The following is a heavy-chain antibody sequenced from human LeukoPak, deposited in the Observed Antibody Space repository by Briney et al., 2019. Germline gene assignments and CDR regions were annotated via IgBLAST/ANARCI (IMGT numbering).Heavy chain of an antibody. CDR2: INLSGGGT. Sequence: ASVKVSCKASGYTFTTYYMHWVRQAPGQGLEWMGIINLSGGGTSYALKFQGRVTMTRDTSTSTLYMDLTSLTSGDTAVYFCAGSSVERQQLARFDYWGQGTLVTVSS. CDR1: GYTFTTYY. D-gene: IGHD6-13*01. CDR3: AGSSVERQQLARFDY. J-gene: IGHJ4*02. V-gene: IGHV1-46*01.